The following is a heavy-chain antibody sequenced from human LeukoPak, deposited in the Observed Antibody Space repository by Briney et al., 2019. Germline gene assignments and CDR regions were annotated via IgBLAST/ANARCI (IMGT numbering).Heavy chain of an antibody. CDR3: ARVLTELSYYYYMDV. V-gene: IGHV4-59*01. D-gene: IGHD1-14*01. CDR2: IYYSGST. J-gene: IGHJ6*03. CDR1: GGSISSYY. Sequence: SETLSLTCTVSGGSISSYYWSWIRQPPGKGLEWIGYIYYSGSTNYNPSLKSRVTISVDTSKNQFSLKLSSVTAADTAVYYYARVLTELSYYYYMDVWGKGTTVTVSS.